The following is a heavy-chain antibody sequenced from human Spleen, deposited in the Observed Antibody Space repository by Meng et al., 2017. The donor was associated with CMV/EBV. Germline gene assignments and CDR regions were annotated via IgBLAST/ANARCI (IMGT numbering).Heavy chain of an antibody. V-gene: IGHV4-34*09. D-gene: IGHD1/OR15-1a*01. CDR2: INHSGST. Sequence: SETLSLTCAVYGGSFSGYYWSWIRQPPGKGLEWIGEINHSGSTYYNPSLKSRVTISVDTSKNQFSLKLSSVTAADTAVYYCARDTGTPGYYYGMDVWGQGTTVTVSS. CDR3: ARDTGTPGYYYGMDV. J-gene: IGHJ6*02. CDR1: GGSFSGYY.